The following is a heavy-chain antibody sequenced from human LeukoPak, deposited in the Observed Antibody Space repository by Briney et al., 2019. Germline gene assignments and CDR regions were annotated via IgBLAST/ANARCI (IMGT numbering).Heavy chain of an antibody. V-gene: IGHV4-59*01. CDR1: GGSISSYY. Sequence: SETLSLTCTVSGGSISSYYWSWIRQPPGKGLEWIGYIYYSGSTNYNPSLKSRVTISVDTSKNQFSLKLSSVTAADTAVYYCARDVAVNAFDIWGHGTMVTVSS. CDR2: IYYSGST. D-gene: IGHD6-19*01. J-gene: IGHJ3*02. CDR3: ARDVAVNAFDI.